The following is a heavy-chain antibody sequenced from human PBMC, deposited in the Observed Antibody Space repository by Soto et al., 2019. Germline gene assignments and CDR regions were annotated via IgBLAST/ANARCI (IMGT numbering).Heavy chain of an antibody. D-gene: IGHD2-15*01. Sequence: GGSLRLSCAASGFIFNNYDMNWVRQAPGKGLEWLSYVTSSNAIYYANSVKGRFTISRDNAKDSLYLQMNNLRAEDAAVYYCARGRFKCTGGTCYFGLSYWGQGALVTVSS. CDR2: VTSSNAI. CDR1: GFIFNNYD. CDR3: ARGRFKCTGGTCYFGLSY. J-gene: IGHJ4*02. V-gene: IGHV3-48*01.